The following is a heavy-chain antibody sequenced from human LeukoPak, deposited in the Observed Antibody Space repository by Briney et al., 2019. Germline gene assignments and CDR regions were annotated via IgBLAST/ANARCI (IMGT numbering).Heavy chain of an antibody. Sequence: KPSETLSLTCAVSDDSISNHYWSWIRQPPGKGLEWIGYIYYSGSTNYNPSLNSRATMSVDTSKHQFSLKLNFVTAADTAVYYCARQGSGWYYFDYWGQGTVVTVSS. CDR3: ARQGSGWYYFDY. V-gene: IGHV4-59*08. D-gene: IGHD6-19*01. J-gene: IGHJ4*02. CDR2: IYYSGST. CDR1: DDSISNHY.